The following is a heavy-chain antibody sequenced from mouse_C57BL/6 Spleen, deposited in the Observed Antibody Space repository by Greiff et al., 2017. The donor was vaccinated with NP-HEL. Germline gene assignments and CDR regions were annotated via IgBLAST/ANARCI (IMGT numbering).Heavy chain of an antibody. V-gene: IGHV1-80*01. J-gene: IGHJ3*01. CDR2: IYPGDGDT. Sequence: QVQLQQSGAELVKPGASVKISCKASGYAFSSYWMNWVKQRPGKGLEWIGQIYPGDGDTNYNGKFKGKATLTADKSSSTAYMQLSSLTSEDSAVYFCARRADDYDWFAYWGQGTLVTVSA. CDR3: ARRADDYDWFAY. D-gene: IGHD2-4*01. CDR1: GYAFSSYW.